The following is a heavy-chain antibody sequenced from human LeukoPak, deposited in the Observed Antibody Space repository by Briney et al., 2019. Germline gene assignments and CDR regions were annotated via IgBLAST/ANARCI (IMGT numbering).Heavy chain of an antibody. CDR1: GFTFSDTW. J-gene: IGHJ4*02. CDR2: ISWNSGSI. CDR3: AKDGY. V-gene: IGHV3-9*01. Sequence: GGSLRLSCAASGFTFSDTWMHWVRQAPGKGLEWVSGISWNSGSIGYADSVKGRFTISRDNAKNSLYLQMNSLRAEDTALYYCAKDGYWGQGTLVTVSS.